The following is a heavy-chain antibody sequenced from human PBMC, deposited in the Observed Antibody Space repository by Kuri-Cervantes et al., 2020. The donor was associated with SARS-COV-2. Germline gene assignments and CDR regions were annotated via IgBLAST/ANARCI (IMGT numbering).Heavy chain of an antibody. Sequence: GSLRLSCAVYGGSFSGYYWSWIRQPPGKGLEWIGAINHSGSTNYNPSLKSRVTISVDTSKNQFSLKLSSVTAADTAVYYCARDKKKGVAAAGINYYGMDVWGQGTTVTVSS. V-gene: IGHV4-34*01. CDR1: GGSFSGYY. CDR3: ARDKKKGVAAAGINYYGMDV. CDR2: INHSGST. D-gene: IGHD6-13*01. J-gene: IGHJ6*02.